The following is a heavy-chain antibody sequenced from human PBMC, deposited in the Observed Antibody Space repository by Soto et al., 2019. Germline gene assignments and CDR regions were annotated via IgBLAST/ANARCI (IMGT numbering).Heavy chain of an antibody. Sequence: QVQLQESGPGLVKPSQTLSLTCTVSGGSISSGDYYWSWIRQPPGEGLGWIGYIYYSGSTYYNPSLKSRVTIAVDTSNNQFSLKLSSVTAADTAVYYCARGRYGRENDYWGQRTLVTVSS. J-gene: IGHJ4*02. D-gene: IGHD3-10*02. CDR1: GGSISSGDYY. CDR3: ARGRYGRENDY. V-gene: IGHV4-30-4*01. CDR2: IYYSGST.